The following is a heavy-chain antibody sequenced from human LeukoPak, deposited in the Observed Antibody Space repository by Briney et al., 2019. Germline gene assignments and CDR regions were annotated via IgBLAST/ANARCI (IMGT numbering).Heavy chain of an antibody. V-gene: IGHV3-30-3*01. CDR1: GFTFSSYA. CDR3: ARAGGSSTWYVWYFQH. CDR2: ISYDGSNK. Sequence: GRSLRPSCAASGFTFSSYAMHWVRQAPGKGLEWVAVISYDGSNKYYADSVKGRFTISRDNSKNTLDLQMNSLRAEDTAVYYCARAGGSSTWYVWYFQHWGQGTLVTVSS. J-gene: IGHJ1*01. D-gene: IGHD6-13*01.